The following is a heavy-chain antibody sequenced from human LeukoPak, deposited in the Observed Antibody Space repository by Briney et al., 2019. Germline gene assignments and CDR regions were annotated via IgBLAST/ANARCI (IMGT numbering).Heavy chain of an antibody. V-gene: IGHV3-53*01. CDR1: GFTVSSKD. CDR3: ATYRVYGIDY. Sequence: GGSLRLSCAASGFTVSSKDMSWVRQAPGKGLEWVSVIYRGGSTYYADSVKGRFTISRDNSKNTLYLQMNSLRVEDTAVYYCATYRVYGIDYWSQGTLVTVSS. D-gene: IGHD5/OR15-5a*01. J-gene: IGHJ4*02. CDR2: IYRGGST.